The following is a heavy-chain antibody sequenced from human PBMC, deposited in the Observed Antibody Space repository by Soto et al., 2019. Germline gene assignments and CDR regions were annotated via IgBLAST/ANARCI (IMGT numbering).Heavy chain of an antibody. D-gene: IGHD2-21*01. CDR3: ARGRDSGLYYFDY. CDR2: ISTAGNT. V-gene: IGHV3-13*01. CDR1: GFTFGNYD. J-gene: IGHJ4*02. Sequence: EVQLVESGGDLVQPGGSLRLSCAASGFTFGNYDMHWVRQATGKGLEWVSTISTAGNTYSPGSVKGRFTISRENAKNSLYLQMNSLRVDDTAVYYCARGRDSGLYYFDYWGRGTLVTVSS.